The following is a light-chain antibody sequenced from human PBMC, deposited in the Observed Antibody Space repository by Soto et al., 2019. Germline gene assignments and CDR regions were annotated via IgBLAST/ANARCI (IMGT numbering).Light chain of an antibody. CDR1: QSISSSY. CDR2: GVS. Sequence: EIVLTQSPGTLSLSPGERATRSCRASQSISSSYLAWYQQKPGQAPRLLIYGVSNRATGIPDRFSGSGSGTDFTLTISRREPEDFAVYYCQLHGDSPPGYTFGQGTKLEIK. CDR3: QLHGDSPPGYT. J-gene: IGKJ2*01. V-gene: IGKV3-20*01.